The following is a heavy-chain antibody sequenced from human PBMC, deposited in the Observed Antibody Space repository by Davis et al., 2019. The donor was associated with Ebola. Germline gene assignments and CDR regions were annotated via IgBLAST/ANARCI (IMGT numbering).Heavy chain of an antibody. V-gene: IGHV3-11*01. Sequence: GESLKISCAASGFTFSDYYMSWIRQAPGKGLEWVSYISSGGSTIHYADSVKGRFTISRDNAKSSLFLQMNSLRAEDTALYYCARTPPGKIDYWGQGTLVTVSS. CDR3: ARTPPGKIDY. J-gene: IGHJ4*02. D-gene: IGHD4-23*01. CDR2: ISSGGSTI. CDR1: GFTFSDYY.